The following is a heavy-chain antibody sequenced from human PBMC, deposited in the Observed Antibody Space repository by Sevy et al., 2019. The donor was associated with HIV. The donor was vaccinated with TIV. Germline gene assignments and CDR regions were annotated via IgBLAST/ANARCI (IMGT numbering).Heavy chain of an antibody. V-gene: IGHV3-7*01. D-gene: IGHD2-15*01. J-gene: IGHJ6*03. CDR1: GFTFSSYW. CDR3: ARDREGVVVVAAYPFYYYYMDV. CDR2: IKQDGSEK. Sequence: GGSLRLSCAASGFTFSSYWMSWVRRAPGKGLEWVANIKQDGSEKYYVDSVKGRFTISRDNAKNSLYLQMNSLRAEDTAVYYCARDREGVVVVAAYPFYYYYMDVWGKGTTVTVSS.